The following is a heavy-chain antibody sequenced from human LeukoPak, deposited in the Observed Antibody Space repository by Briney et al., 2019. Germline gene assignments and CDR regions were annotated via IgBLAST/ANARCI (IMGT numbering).Heavy chain of an antibody. CDR2: IYSTGGT. CDR3: ARGGLYSSSWYYVRPRDAFDI. J-gene: IGHJ3*02. V-gene: IGHV4-59*12. CDR1: GGSISSYY. D-gene: IGHD6-13*01. Sequence: PSETLSLTCTVSGGSISSYYWSWIRQPPGKGLEWIGYIYSTGGTSGSTDYNPSLKSRVTISADTSKNQFSLKLSSVTAADTAVYYCARGGLYSSSWYYVRPRDAFDIWGQGTMVTVSS.